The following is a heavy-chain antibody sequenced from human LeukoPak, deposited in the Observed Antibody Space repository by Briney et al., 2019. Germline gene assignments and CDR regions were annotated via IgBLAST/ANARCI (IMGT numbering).Heavy chain of an antibody. V-gene: IGHV3-30*18. J-gene: IGHJ4*02. CDR3: AKDQPPYSRLVRGFDY. Sequence: GGSLRLSCAASGFTFSSYGMHWVRQAPGKGLEWVAVISYDGSKKYYADSVKGRFTISRDNSKNTLYLQMNSLRAEDTAVYYCAKDQPPYSRLVRGFDYWGQETLVTVSS. D-gene: IGHD2-21*01. CDR2: ISYDGSKK. CDR1: GFTFSSYG.